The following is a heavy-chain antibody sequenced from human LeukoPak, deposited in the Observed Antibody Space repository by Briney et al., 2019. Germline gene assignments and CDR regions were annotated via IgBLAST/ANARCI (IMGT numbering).Heavy chain of an antibody. J-gene: IGHJ6*02. CDR3: AKARSEVQASFHGMDV. CDR2: IGKSDDGT. V-gene: IGHV3-23*01. D-gene: IGHD1-1*01. Sequence: GASLRLSCAASGFTFSNYAMSWVRQAPGKGLEWVSGIGKSDDGTHYADSVKGRFTISRDNSKNTLYLQMNSLRAEDTAVYYCAKARSEVQASFHGMDVWGQGTTVIVSS. CDR1: GFTFSNYA.